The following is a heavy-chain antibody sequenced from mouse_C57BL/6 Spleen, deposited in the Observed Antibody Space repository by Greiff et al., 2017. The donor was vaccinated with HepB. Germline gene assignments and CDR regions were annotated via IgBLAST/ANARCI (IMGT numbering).Heavy chain of an antibody. CDR3: TTSGTGPAWFAY. CDR1: GFNIKDDY. CDR2: IDPENGDT. Sequence: EVQLQQSGAELVRPGASVKLSCTASGFNIKDDYMHWVKQRPEQGLEWIGWIDPENGDTEYASKFQGKATITADTSSNTAYLQLSSLTSEDTAVYYCTTSGTGPAWFAYWGQGTLVTVSA. D-gene: IGHD4-1*01. V-gene: IGHV14-4*01. J-gene: IGHJ3*01.